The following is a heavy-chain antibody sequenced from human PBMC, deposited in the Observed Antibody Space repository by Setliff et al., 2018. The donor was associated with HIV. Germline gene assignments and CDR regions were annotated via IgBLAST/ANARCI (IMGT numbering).Heavy chain of an antibody. CDR2: IYGGGT. CDR3: ARAGRRHYYGSGSYAVFDY. D-gene: IGHD3-10*01. CDR1: GFTFSNAW. J-gene: IGHJ4*02. Sequence: PGGSLRLSCAASGFTFSNAWMSWVRQAPGKGLEWVSVIYGGGTYYADSVKGRFTISRDNAKNSLYLQMNGLRAGDTAVYFCARAGRRHYYGSGSYAVFDYWGQGIVVTVSS. V-gene: IGHV3-66*01.